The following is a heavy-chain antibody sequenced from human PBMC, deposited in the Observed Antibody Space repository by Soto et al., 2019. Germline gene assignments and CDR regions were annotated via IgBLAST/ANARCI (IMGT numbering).Heavy chain of an antibody. Sequence: ASVKVSCKASGYSFTSYVIHWLRQAPGQRLEWVGWIKPGTGDTKFLQEFQGRLTITRDTSATTAYMELSNLRSGDTAVYYCERGYSYDSSEYYFDNSGQATLVTVPA. CDR3: ERGYSYDSSEYYFDN. D-gene: IGHD3-22*01. CDR1: GYSFTSYV. CDR2: IKPGTGDT. J-gene: IGHJ4*02. V-gene: IGHV1-3*01.